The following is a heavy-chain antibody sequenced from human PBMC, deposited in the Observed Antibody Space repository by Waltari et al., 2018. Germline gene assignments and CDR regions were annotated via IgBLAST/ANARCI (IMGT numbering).Heavy chain of an antibody. CDR1: RGGITEHY. D-gene: IGHD2-21*01. Sequence: LVQSGAEVRKPGASVKVSCDVSRGGITEHYIHWLRQVPGQGLGWMAWINPNGGATNYAQKFRGRITVTWDTSMTTSYLGLSGLRSDDTAVYYCAREYCGGECRLFDYWGPGTPVTVSP. V-gene: IGHV1-2*02. J-gene: IGHJ4*02. CDR2: INPNGGAT. CDR3: AREYCGGECRLFDY.